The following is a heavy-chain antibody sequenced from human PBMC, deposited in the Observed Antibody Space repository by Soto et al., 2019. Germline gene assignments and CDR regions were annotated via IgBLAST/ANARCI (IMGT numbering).Heavy chain of an antibody. D-gene: IGHD1-26*01. Sequence: GGSLRLSCAASGFTFSSYAMHWVRQAPGKGLEWVAVISYDGSNKYYADSVKGRFTISRDNYKNTLYLQMNSLVAEDTAVYYCARSRSYHAFDYWGQGTLVTVPS. CDR3: ARSRSYHAFDY. CDR2: ISYDGSNK. V-gene: IGHV3-30-3*01. J-gene: IGHJ4*02. CDR1: GFTFSSYA.